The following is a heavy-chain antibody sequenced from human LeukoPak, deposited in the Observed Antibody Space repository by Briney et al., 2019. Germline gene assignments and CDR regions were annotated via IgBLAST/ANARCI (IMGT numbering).Heavy chain of an antibody. CDR2: ISWNSGSI. CDR1: GFTFDDYA. Sequence: LGGSLRLSCAASGFTFDDYAMHWVRQAPGKGLEWVSGISWNSGSIGYADSVKGRFTISRDNAKNSLYLQMNSLRAEDTALYYCAKARNGANAFDIWGQGTMVTVSS. J-gene: IGHJ3*02. CDR3: AKARNGANAFDI. D-gene: IGHD3-10*01. V-gene: IGHV3-9*01.